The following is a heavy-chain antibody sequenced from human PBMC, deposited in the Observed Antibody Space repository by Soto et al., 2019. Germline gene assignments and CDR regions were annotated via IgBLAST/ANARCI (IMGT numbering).Heavy chain of an antibody. V-gene: IGHV2-5*01. CDR1: GLSFGTSGVG. J-gene: IGHJ3*02. Sequence: QITLKESGPTLVKPTQTLTLTCTASGLSFGTSGVGVGWMRQPPGKALEWLALIYWNDDQRYSPSLKSSLTITKDTSKDQVVRTMTNVDPVDTATYFCPSMTTVATAAFDIWCQGIMVTVPS. D-gene: IGHD4-17*01. CDR3: PSMTTVATAAFDI. CDR2: IYWNDDQ.